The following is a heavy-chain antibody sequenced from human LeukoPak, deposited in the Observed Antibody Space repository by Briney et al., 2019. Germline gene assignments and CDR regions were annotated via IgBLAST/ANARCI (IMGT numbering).Heavy chain of an antibody. V-gene: IGHV3-23*01. CDR1: GFTFSNYA. CDR2: ISGSGDST. CDR3: ANGLRERPPGIYYYYGMDV. J-gene: IGHJ6*02. Sequence: GGSLRLSCAASGFTFSNYAMSWVRQAPGKGLEWVSVISGSGDSTHYADSVKGRFTISRDNSRNTVYLQMNSLRADDTAVYYCANGLRERPPGIYYYYGMDVWGQGTTVTVSS. D-gene: IGHD1-26*01.